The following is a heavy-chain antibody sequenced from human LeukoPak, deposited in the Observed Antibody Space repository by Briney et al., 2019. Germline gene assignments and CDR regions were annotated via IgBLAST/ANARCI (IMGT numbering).Heavy chain of an antibody. Sequence: PGGSLRLSCAASGFTFSSYSMNWVRQAPGKGLEWVAVISYDGSNKYYADSVKGRFTISRDNSKNTLYLQMNSLRAEDTAVYYCARDQRSSGYYGPFDYWGQGTLVTVSS. CDR3: ARDQRSSGYYGPFDY. CDR2: ISYDGSNK. J-gene: IGHJ4*02. D-gene: IGHD3-22*01. CDR1: GFTFSSYS. V-gene: IGHV3-30*05.